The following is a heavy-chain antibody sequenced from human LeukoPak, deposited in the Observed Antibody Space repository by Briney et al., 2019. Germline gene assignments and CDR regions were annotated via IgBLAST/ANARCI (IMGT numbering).Heavy chain of an antibody. J-gene: IGHJ6*02. CDR2: IDWDDDE. CDR1: GFSLSTSGMC. Sequence: SGPTLVNPTQTLTVTCTFSGFSLSTSGMCVSWIRQPPGKALEWLALIDWDDDEYYSTSLKTRLTISKDTSKNQVVLTMTNMDPVDTATYYCARMRRFGLEDGYLPIHYGMDVWGQGTTVTVSS. D-gene: IGHD5-24*01. CDR3: ARMRRFGLEDGYLPIHYGMDV. V-gene: IGHV2-70*01.